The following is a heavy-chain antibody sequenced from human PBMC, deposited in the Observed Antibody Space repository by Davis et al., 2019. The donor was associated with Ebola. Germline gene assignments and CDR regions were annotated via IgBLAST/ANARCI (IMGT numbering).Heavy chain of an antibody. D-gene: IGHD6-6*01. CDR2: IRSKANSYAT. CDR3: TGSGSSSEN. CDR1: GFTFSGSA. V-gene: IGHV3-73*01. J-gene: IGHJ4*02. Sequence: PGGSLRLSCAASGFTFSGSAMHWVRQASGKGLEWVGRIRSKANSYATTYAASVKGRFTISRDDSKNTAYLQMNSLKTEDTAVYYCTGSGSSSENWGQGTLVTVSS.